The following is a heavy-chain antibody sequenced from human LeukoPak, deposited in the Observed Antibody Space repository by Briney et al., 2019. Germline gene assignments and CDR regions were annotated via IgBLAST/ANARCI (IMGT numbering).Heavy chain of an antibody. Sequence: SETLSLTCTVSGGSISSSSYYWGWIRQPPGKGLGWIGSIYYSGSTYYNPPLKSRVTISVDTSENQFSLKLSSVTAADTAVYYCARPVSAYCGGDCSDYWGQGTLVTVSS. D-gene: IGHD2-21*01. V-gene: IGHV4-39*01. CDR1: GGSISSSSYY. CDR2: IYYSGST. J-gene: IGHJ4*02. CDR3: ARPVSAYCGGDCSDY.